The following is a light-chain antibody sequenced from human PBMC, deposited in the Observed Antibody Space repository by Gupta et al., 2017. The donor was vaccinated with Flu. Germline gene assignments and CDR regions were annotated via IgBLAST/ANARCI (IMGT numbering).Light chain of an antibody. CDR2: KAS. CDR3: QQYSTSPWT. Sequence: DIQMTQSPSTLSASVGDRVTITCRASQGISKWLAWYQQKPGKAPNLLIYKASSLESGVPSRFSGSGSGTEFILTISSLQPDDFATYYCQQYSTSPWTSGQGTKVE. J-gene: IGKJ1*01. V-gene: IGKV1-5*03. CDR1: QGISKW.